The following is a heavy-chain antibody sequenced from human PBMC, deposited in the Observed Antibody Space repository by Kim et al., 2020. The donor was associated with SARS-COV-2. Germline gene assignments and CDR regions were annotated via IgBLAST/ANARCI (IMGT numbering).Heavy chain of an antibody. J-gene: IGHJ5*02. CDR3: ARDKVGATSSGVSGFDP. V-gene: IGHV3-74*01. Sequence: VKGRCTISRDNAKNTLYLKMNSLRAEDTAVYDCARDKVGATSSGVSGFDPWGQGTLVTVSS. D-gene: IGHD1-26*01.